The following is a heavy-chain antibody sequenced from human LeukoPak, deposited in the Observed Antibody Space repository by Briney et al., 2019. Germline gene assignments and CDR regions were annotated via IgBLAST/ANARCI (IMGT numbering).Heavy chain of an antibody. V-gene: IGHV3-23*01. Sequence: GGSLRLSCAASGFTFNNYAMSWVRQAPGKGLEWVSTIGFGDDSAYYADSVKGRSTISRDNSKNTLYLQMNYLRAEDTAVYYCAKDPTSVGGRHDWLLDSWGQGTLVTVSS. D-gene: IGHD3-9*01. CDR2: IGFGDDSA. CDR3: AKDPTSVGGRHDWLLDS. CDR1: GFTFNNYA. J-gene: IGHJ5*02.